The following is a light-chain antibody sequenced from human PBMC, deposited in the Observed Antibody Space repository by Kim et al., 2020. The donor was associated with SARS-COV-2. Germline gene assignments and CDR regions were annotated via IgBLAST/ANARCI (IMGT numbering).Light chain of an antibody. Sequence: QSALTQPASVSGSPGQSITISCTRTNRDVGSYNLVSWYQQHPGKAPKLMISEVSKRPSGVSNRFSGSKSGNTASLTISGRQAEDDADYYCCSYAGSSTWMFGGGTQLTVL. V-gene: IGLV2-23*02. CDR2: EVS. CDR1: NRDVGSYNL. J-gene: IGLJ3*02. CDR3: CSYAGSSTWM.